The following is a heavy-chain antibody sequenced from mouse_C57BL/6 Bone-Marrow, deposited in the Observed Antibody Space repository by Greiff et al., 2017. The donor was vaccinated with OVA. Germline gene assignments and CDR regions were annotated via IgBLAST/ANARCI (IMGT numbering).Heavy chain of an antibody. V-gene: IGHV1-69*01. CDR1: GYTFTSYW. D-gene: IGHD1-1*01. CDR3: ARSNYYGSSPYYLYY. CDR2: IDPSDSYT. Sequence: VQLQQPGAELVMPGASVKLSCKASGYTFTSYWMHWVKQRPGQGLEWIGEIDPSDSYTNYNQKFKGKSTLTVDKSSSTAYMQLSSLTSEDSAVYYCARSNYYGSSPYYLYYWGQGTTLTVSS. J-gene: IGHJ2*01.